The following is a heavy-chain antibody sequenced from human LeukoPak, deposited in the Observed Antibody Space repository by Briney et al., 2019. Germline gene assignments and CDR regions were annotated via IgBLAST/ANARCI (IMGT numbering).Heavy chain of an antibody. J-gene: IGHJ6*03. D-gene: IGHD3-9*01. Sequence: GGSLRLSCAASGFTVSNNYMSWVRQAPGKGLEWVSTIYSGGSTYYADSVKGRFTISRDNSKNTLYLQMNSLRAEDTAVYYCARDGSFGTLRYFGYYMGVWGKGTTVTVSS. CDR3: ARDGSFGTLRYFGYYMGV. V-gene: IGHV3-53*01. CDR1: GFTVSNNY. CDR2: IYSGGST.